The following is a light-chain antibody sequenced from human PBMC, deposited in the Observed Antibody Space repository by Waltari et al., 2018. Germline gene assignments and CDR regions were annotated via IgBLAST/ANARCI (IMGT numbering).Light chain of an antibody. J-gene: IGKJ2*01. Sequence: DIQMTQSPSSLSASVGDRVTITCQASQDISDYLNWYQQKPGKAPKLLIYDASNLETGVPSRFSGRGSGTDFTFTISSLQPEDIATYYCQQSYTTAFTFGQGTKLEIK. CDR2: DAS. V-gene: IGKV1-33*01. CDR1: QDISDY. CDR3: QQSYTTAFT.